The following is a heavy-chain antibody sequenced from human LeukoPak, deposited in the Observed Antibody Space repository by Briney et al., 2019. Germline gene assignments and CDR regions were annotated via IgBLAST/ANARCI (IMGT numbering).Heavy chain of an antibody. V-gene: IGHV3-7*01. CDR2: IKQDGSEK. J-gene: IGHJ4*02. D-gene: IGHD3-16*02. CDR3: ARDTVSFGGVIAPFDY. Sequence: GGSLRLSCAASGFTFSSYWMSWVRQAPGKGLEWVANIKQDGSEKYYVDSVKGRFTISRDNAKNSPYLQMNSLRAEDTAVYYCARDTVSFGGVIAPFDYWGQGTLVTVSS. CDR1: GFTFSSYW.